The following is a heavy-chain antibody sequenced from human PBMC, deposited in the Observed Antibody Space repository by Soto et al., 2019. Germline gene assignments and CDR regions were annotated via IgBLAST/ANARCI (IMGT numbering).Heavy chain of an antibody. CDR1: GFTFSSYW. Sequence: GGSLRLSCAASGFTFSSYWMHGVRQAPGKGLVWVSRMNEDGGTTDYADSVKGRFTISRDNAKNTLYLQMNSLRVEDTAVYYCASDLSGRADVWGQGDTVTVSS. CDR2: MNEDGGTT. V-gene: IGHV3-74*01. CDR3: ASDLSGRADV. D-gene: IGHD3-10*01. J-gene: IGHJ6*02.